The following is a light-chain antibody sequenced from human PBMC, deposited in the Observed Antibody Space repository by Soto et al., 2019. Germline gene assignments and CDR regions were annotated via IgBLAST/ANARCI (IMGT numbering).Light chain of an antibody. CDR1: FSDVGSYNL. CDR2: EAS. J-gene: IGLJ1*01. CDR3: SSYAGTSTYV. V-gene: IGLV2-23*01. Sequence: QSVLTQPASVSGSPGQSITISCTGTFSDVGSYNLVSWYQQHPGKAPKLMIYEASKRPSGVSNRFSGSKSGNTASLTISGLQAEDEADYHCSSYAGTSTYVFGSGTKLTV.